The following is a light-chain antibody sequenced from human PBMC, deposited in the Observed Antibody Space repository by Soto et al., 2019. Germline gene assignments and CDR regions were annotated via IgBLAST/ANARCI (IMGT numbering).Light chain of an antibody. Sequence: EIVMTQSPATLSVSPGERATLSCRASRSVNNNLAWYQQKPGQAPRLLIHDAFTRATGIPARFSGSGSGTEFTLTISSLQSEDFAVYYCQQYNNWPLGFGGGTKVEIK. CDR3: QQYNNWPLG. V-gene: IGKV3-15*01. J-gene: IGKJ4*01. CDR2: DAF. CDR1: RSVNNN.